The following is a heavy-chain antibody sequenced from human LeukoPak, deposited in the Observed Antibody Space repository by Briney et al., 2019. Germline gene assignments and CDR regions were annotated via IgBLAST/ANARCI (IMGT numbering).Heavy chain of an antibody. CDR1: GFTFSKYW. Sequence: PGGSLRLSCAASGFTFSKYWMQWVRQAPGKGLEWVAVIKEDGSEIHYVDSVKGRFTISRDYAENALYLQMNSLKLEDTALYYCVKDRDFWSGLDVWGQGTMVTVS. CDR2: IKEDGSEI. D-gene: IGHD3-3*01. V-gene: IGHV3-7*03. J-gene: IGHJ6*02. CDR3: VKDRDFWSGLDV.